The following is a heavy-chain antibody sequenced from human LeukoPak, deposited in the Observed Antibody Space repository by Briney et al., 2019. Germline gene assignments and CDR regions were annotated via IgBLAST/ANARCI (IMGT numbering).Heavy chain of an antibody. J-gene: IGHJ4*02. V-gene: IGHV4-31*03. Sequence: SETLSLTCTVSGGSLSSGGYYWSWIRQHAGKGLEWIGYIYYSGSTYYNPSLKSRVTISVDTSKNQFSLKLSSVTAADTAVYYCAGFREWFLYYFDYWGQGTLVTVSS. CDR3: AGFREWFLYYFDY. CDR2: IYYSGST. CDR1: GGSLSSGGYY. D-gene: IGHD3-3*01.